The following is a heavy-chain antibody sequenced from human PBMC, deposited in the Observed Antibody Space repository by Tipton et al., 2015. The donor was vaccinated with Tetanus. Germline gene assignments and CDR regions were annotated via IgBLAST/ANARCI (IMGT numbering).Heavy chain of an antibody. CDR2: INHSGST. CDR1: GGSFSGYY. J-gene: IGHJ4*02. Sequence: TLSLTCAVYGGSFSGYYWSWIRQPPGKGLEWIGEINHSGSTNYNPSLKSRVTISVDTSKNQFSLKLSSVTAADTAVYYCARAGPGAAMVTVLDYWGQGTLVTVSS. V-gene: IGHV4-34*01. D-gene: IGHD5-18*01. CDR3: ARAGPGAAMVTVLDY.